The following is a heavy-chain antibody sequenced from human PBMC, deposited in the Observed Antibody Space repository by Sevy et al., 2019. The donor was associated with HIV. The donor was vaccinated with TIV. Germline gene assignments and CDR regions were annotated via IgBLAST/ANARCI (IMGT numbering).Heavy chain of an antibody. CDR1: RFSINRYY. CDR2: IYFNGAT. J-gene: IGHJ4*02. CDR3: ARGSPSYYGKTDYYNFFFDY. V-gene: IGHV4-59*01. Sequence: SETLSLTCSVSRFSINRYYWSWIRQPPGKGLEWIGNIYFNGATIYNPSLKRRGTISVDASKNQFSLKLRSVTTADTAVYYSARGSPSYYGKTDYYNFFFDYWGQGALVTVSS. D-gene: IGHD3-10*01.